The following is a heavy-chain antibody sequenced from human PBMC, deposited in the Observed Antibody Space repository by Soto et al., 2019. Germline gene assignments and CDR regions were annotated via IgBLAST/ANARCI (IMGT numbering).Heavy chain of an antibody. V-gene: IGHV3-30-3*01. J-gene: IGHJ4*02. D-gene: IGHD2-2*01. CDR3: ARGNAAMPLDY. Sequence: GGSLRLSCAASGFTFSNYPIHWVRQAPDRGLGWVAVISLDGSDKYYAYSVKGRFTISRDNSKNTLYLQMNSLRGEDTAVYYCARGNAAMPLDYWGQGTVVTVSS. CDR1: GFTFSNYP. CDR2: ISLDGSDK.